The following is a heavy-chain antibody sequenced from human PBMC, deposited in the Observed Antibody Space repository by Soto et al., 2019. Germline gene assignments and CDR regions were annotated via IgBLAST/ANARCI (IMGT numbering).Heavy chain of an antibody. CDR3: ARRGSGSYSDY. CDR1: GGSFSSYY. D-gene: IGHD3-10*01. J-gene: IGHJ4*02. Sequence: PSETLSLTCAVYGGSFSSYYWGWIRQPPGKGLEWIGSIYYSGSTYYNPSLKSRVTISVDTSKNQFSLKLSSVTAADTAVYYCARRGSGSYSDYWGQGTLVTVSS. V-gene: IGHV4-39*01. CDR2: IYYSGST.